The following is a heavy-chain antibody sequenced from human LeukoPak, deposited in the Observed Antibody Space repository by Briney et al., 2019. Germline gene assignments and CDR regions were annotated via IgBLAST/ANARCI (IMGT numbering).Heavy chain of an antibody. D-gene: IGHD6-19*01. CDR1: GFAFDDFG. CDR2: IAGKTHNV. J-gene: IGHJ5*02. V-gene: IGHV3-9*01. Sequence: GGSLRLSCVASGFAFDDFGMHWVRRAPGKGLEWVSGIAGKTHNVDYADSVKGRFTISRDNAKKSLYLHMTGLAIEDTALYYCAKEALGVAGGVFDPWGQGTLVTVSA. CDR3: AKEALGVAGGVFDP.